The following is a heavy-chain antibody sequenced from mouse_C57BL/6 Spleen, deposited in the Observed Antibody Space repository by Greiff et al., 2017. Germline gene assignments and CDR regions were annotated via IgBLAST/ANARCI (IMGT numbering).Heavy chain of an antibody. CDR1: GFTFSDYG. CDR2: ISSGSSTI. CDR3: AREDYGGDYYAMDY. J-gene: IGHJ4*01. V-gene: IGHV5-17*01. D-gene: IGHD1-2*01. Sequence: EVQRVESGGGLVKPGGSLKLSCAASGFTFSDYGMHWVRQAPEKGLEWVAYISSGSSTIYYADTVMGRFTISRDNAKNTLFLQMTSLRSEDTAMYYCAREDYGGDYYAMDYWGQGTSVTGSS.